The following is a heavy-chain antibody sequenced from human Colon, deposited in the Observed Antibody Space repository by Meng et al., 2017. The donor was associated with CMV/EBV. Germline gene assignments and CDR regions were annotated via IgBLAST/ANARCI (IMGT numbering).Heavy chain of an antibody. CDR1: GFTFSSYA. Sequence: GESLKISCAASGFTFSSYAMHWVRQAPGKGLEYVSAISSNGGSTYYADSVKGRFTISRDNAKNSLYLQMNSLRAEDTAVYYCARARGYSNYDYYYGMDVWGQGTTVTVSS. CDR2: ISSNGGST. V-gene: IGHV3-64*02. CDR3: ARARGYSNYDYYYGMDV. D-gene: IGHD4-11*01. J-gene: IGHJ6*02.